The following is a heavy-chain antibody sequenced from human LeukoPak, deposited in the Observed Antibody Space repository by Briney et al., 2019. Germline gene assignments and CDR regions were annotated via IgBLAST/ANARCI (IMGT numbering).Heavy chain of an antibody. CDR2: INHSGST. J-gene: IGHJ4*02. V-gene: IGHV4-34*01. CDR3: ARQEIVVVIISY. D-gene: IGHD3-22*01. Sequence: SETLSLTCAVYGGSFGGYYWSWIRQPPGKGLEWIGEINHSGSTNYNPSLKSRVTISVDTSKNQFSLKLSPVTAADTAVYYCARQEIVVVIISYWGQGTLVTVSS. CDR1: GGSFGGYY.